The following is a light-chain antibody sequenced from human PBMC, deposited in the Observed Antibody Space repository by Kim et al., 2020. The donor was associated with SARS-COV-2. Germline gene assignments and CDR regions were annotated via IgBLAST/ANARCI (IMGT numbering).Light chain of an antibody. CDR3: LQDYNYPWT. Sequence: ASVGDRGTVTCRSSQDIGNDLSWYQQKPGKAPNLLIYAASSLQTGVPSRFSGSRSGTDFTLTISSLQPEDFATYYCLQDYNYPWTFGQGTKVDIK. V-gene: IGKV1-6*01. CDR1: QDIGND. CDR2: AAS. J-gene: IGKJ1*01.